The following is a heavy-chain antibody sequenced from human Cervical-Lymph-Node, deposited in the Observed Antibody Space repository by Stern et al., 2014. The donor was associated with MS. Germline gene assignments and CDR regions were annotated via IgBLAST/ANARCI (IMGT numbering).Heavy chain of an antibody. Sequence: MQLVESGGGVVQPGRSLRLSCAASGFVFRRYALHWVRQAPGKGLEWVALISYDGRDKYYIDSVKGRFTVSRDNSNNTVDLEMNSLRLEDTAVYYCAKGGSGSYLDWGQGSLVTVSS. D-gene: IGHD1-26*01. CDR2: ISYDGRDK. J-gene: IGHJ4*02. CDR3: AKGGSGSYLD. CDR1: GFVFRRYA. V-gene: IGHV3-30*04.